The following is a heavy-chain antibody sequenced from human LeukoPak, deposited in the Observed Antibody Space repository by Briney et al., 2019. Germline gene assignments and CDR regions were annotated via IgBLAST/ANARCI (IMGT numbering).Heavy chain of an antibody. V-gene: IGHV4-39*07. CDR3: ARRSLSYYYDSSGSKNWFDP. CDR2: INHSGST. J-gene: IGHJ5*02. Sequence: SETLSLTCTVSGGSISSDSYYWSWIRQPPGKGLEWIGEINHSGSTNYNPSLKSRVTISVDTSKNQFSLKLSSVTAADTAVYYCARRSLSYYYDSSGSKNWFDPWGQGTLVTVSS. D-gene: IGHD3-22*01. CDR1: GGSISSDSYY.